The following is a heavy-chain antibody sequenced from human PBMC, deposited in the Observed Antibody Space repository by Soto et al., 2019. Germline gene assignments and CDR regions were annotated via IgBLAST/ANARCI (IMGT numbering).Heavy chain of an antibody. Sequence: SEALSLTCAVYGGSFSGYYWSWIRQPPGKGLEWIGEINHSGSTNYNPSLKSRVTISVDTSKNQFSLKLSSVTAADTAVYYCARGGPYDYVWGSYRYKPGPWTYYFDYWGQGTLVTVSS. J-gene: IGHJ4*02. CDR2: INHSGST. CDR1: GGSFSGYY. V-gene: IGHV4-34*01. CDR3: ARGGPYDYVWGSYRYKPGPWTYYFDY. D-gene: IGHD3-16*02.